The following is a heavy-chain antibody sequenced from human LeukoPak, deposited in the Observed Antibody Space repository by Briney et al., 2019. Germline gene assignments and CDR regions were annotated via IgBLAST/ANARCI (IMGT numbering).Heavy chain of an antibody. V-gene: IGHV3-7*01. CDR1: GSTFSNYW. Sequence: PGGSLRLSCAASGSTFSNYWMSWVRQAPGKGLECVANINQDGSDKYYVDSVKGRFTISRDNTKNSLYLQMNSLRAEDTAVYYCVGGDYWGQGTLVTVSS. CDR3: VGGDY. J-gene: IGHJ4*02. CDR2: INQDGSDK.